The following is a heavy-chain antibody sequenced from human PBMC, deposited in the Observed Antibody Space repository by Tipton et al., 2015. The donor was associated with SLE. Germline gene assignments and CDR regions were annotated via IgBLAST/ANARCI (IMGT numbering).Heavy chain of an antibody. Sequence: TLSLTCTVSGYSISSGYYWGWIRQPPGKGLEWIGSIYHSGSTYYNPSLKSRVTISVDTSKNQFSLKLSSVTAADTAVYYCASTMVRGAEYFQHWGQGTLVTVSS. CDR3: ASTMVRGAEYFQH. D-gene: IGHD3-10*01. J-gene: IGHJ1*01. V-gene: IGHV4-38-2*02. CDR1: GYSISSGYY. CDR2: IYHSGST.